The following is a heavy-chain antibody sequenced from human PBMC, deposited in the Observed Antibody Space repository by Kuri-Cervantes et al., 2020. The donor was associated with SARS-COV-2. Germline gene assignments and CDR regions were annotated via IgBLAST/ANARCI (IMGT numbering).Heavy chain of an antibody. CDR2: IYYSGST. CDR1: SSYG. J-gene: IGHJ4*02. Sequence: SSYGMHWVRQPPGKGLEWIGSIYYSGSTYYNPSLKSRVTISVDTSKNQFSLKLSSVTAADMAVYYCARQYCTNGVCYTPFDYWGQGTLVTVSS. CDR3: ARQYCTNGVCYTPFDY. V-gene: IGHV4-39*01. D-gene: IGHD2-8*01.